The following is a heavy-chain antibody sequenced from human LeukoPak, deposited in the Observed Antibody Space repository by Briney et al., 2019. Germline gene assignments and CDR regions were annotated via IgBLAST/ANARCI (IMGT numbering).Heavy chain of an antibody. CDR3: AEDPLRGGTYFDT. D-gene: IGHD1-1*01. Sequence: TGGSLRLSCTASEFNVSDNYMTWVRQAPGRGLEWISVMYRGGNTYYADSVKGRFTISRDNSKNTLYLQMNSLRAEDTAVYYCAEDPLRGGTYFDTWGQGTLVPVS. J-gene: IGHJ4*02. CDR2: MYRGGNT. V-gene: IGHV3-53*01. CDR1: EFNVSDNY.